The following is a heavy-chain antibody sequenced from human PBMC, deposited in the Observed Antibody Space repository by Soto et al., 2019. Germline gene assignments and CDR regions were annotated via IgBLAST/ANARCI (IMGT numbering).Heavy chain of an antibody. J-gene: IGHJ4*02. D-gene: IGHD4-17*01. CDR1: GYTFTSYA. Sequence: QVQLVQSGAEVKKPGASVKVSCKASGYTFTSYAMHWVRQAPGQRLEWMGWINAGNGNTKYSQKFHGRVTITRDTSASTAYMELSSLRSEDTAVYYCATALTVTTISYFDYWGQGTLVTVSS. V-gene: IGHV1-3*01. CDR3: ATALTVTTISYFDY. CDR2: INAGNGNT.